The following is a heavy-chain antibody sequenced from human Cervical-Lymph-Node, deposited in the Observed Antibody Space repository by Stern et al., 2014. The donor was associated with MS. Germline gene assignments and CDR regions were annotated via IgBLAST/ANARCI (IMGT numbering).Heavy chain of an antibody. CDR1: GLTVRGYL. CDR3: VRDNDFKYDL. D-gene: IGHD1-1*01. J-gene: IGHJ5*02. V-gene: IGHV3-30-3*01. CDR2: ITHDGTKE. Sequence: VQLVESGGGVVQPGTSLRLSCVGSGLTVRGYLMQWVRQAPGKGLEWVALITHDGTKENYADSVKGRFTISRDNSKDTVFLQMNSLRGEDTAVYFCVRDNDFKYDLWGRGTPVIVSS.